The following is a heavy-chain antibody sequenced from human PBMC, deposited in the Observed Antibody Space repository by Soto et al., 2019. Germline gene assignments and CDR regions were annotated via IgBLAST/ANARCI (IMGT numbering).Heavy chain of an antibody. CDR2: VSSDGSKK. Sequence: QVQLVESGGGVVQPGRSLRLSCAASGFTFSNYGMHWVRQAPGKGLEWLAVVSSDGSKKYYVDSVKGRFTISRDNSKNTLFVQMDSLTGEDTAVYYCATDGPGKQSLVGYYFDYWGQGTSVTVSS. CDR1: GFTFSNYG. J-gene: IGHJ4*02. V-gene: IGHV3-30*03. D-gene: IGHD6-19*01. CDR3: ATDGPGKQSLVGYYFDY.